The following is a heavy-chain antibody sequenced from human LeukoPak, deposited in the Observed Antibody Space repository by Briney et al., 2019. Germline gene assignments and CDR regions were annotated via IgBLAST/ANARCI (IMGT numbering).Heavy chain of an antibody. CDR3: ARWDDRLGELLEKY. J-gene: IGHJ4*02. D-gene: IGHD3-10*01. Sequence: GGSLRLSCAASGFTFSDYYMSWIRQAPGKGLEWVSYISSSSSYTNYADSVKGRFTISRDNAKNSLYLQMNSLRAEDTAVYYCARWDDRLGELLEKYWGKGTLVTVSS. CDR2: ISSSSSYT. V-gene: IGHV3-11*06. CDR1: GFTFSDYY.